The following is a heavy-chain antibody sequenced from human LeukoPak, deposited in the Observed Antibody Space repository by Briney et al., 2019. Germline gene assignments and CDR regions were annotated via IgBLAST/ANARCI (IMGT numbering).Heavy chain of an antibody. J-gene: IGHJ4*02. CDR3: ARQPGIAVEGPFDY. CDR2: IYYSGST. D-gene: IGHD6-19*01. Sequence: PSETLSLTCTVSGGSISSYYWSWIRQPPGKGLEWSGYIYYSGSTNYNPSLKSRVTISVDTSKNQFSLKLSSVTAADTAVYYCARQPGIAVEGPFDYWGQGTLVTVSS. CDR1: GGSISSYY. V-gene: IGHV4-59*08.